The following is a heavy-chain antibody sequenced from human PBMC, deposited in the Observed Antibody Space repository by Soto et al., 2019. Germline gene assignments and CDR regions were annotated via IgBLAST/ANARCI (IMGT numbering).Heavy chain of an antibody. CDR2: INAGNGNT. V-gene: IGHV1-3*01. Sequence: ASVKVSCKASAYTFTSYAIHWVRQAPGQRLEWMGSINAGNGNTKYSQKFQGRVTITRDTSASTAYMELSSLRSEDTAVYYCARGQYYDFWSGYHLGSSYYYYYGMDVWGQGTTVTVSS. CDR1: AYTFTSYA. D-gene: IGHD3-3*01. CDR3: ARGQYYDFWSGYHLGSSYYYYYGMDV. J-gene: IGHJ6*02.